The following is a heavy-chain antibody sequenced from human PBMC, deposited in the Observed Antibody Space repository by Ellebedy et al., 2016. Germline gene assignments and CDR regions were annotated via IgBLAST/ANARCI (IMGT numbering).Heavy chain of an antibody. CDR1: GFTFSSYA. Sequence: GESLKISXAASGFTFSSYAMHWVRQAPGKGLEWVAVISYDGSNKYYADSVKGRFTISRDNSKNTLYLQMNSLRAEDTALYYCAARAPIFGVVKKAFDYWGQGSLVTVSS. J-gene: IGHJ4*02. D-gene: IGHD3-3*02. V-gene: IGHV3-30-3*01. CDR3: AARAPIFGVVKKAFDY. CDR2: ISYDGSNK.